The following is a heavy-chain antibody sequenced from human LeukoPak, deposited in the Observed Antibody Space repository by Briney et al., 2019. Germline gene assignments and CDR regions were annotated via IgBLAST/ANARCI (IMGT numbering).Heavy chain of an antibody. V-gene: IGHV3-21*01. D-gene: IGHD2-15*01. CDR1: GFTFSSYS. CDR2: ISSSSSYI. Sequence: PGGSLRLSCAASGFTFSSYSMSWVRQAPGKGLEWVSSISSSSSYIYYADSVKGRFTISRDNAKNSLYLQMNSLRAEDTAMYYCASSVVVIAATTLDIWGQGTMVTVSS. CDR3: ASSVVVIAATTLDI. J-gene: IGHJ3*02.